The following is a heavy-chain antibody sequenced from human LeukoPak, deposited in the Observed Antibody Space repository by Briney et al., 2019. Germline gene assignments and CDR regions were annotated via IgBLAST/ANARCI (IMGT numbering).Heavy chain of an antibody. Sequence: SETLSLTCTVSGGSISSYYWSWIRQPPGKGLEWIGYIYYSGSTNYNPSLKSRVTISVDTSKNQFSLKLSSVTAADTAVYYCARGLYSGSYYFDYWGQETLVTVSS. CDR3: ARGLYSGSYYFDY. D-gene: IGHD1-26*01. CDR2: IYYSGST. V-gene: IGHV4-59*01. CDR1: GGSISSYY. J-gene: IGHJ4*02.